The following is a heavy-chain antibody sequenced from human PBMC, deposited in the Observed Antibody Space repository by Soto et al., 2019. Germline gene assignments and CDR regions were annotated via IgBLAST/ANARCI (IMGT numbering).Heavy chain of an antibody. J-gene: IGHJ4*01. Sequence: SETLSLTCAVYGGSFSGYYSSWIRQRPGKGLEWIGEINLSGSINYNPCLKSRVTISVDTSKNQFSLKLSSVTAADTAVSYCARGRVATFDYWGQGTLVTVSS. V-gene: IGHV4-34*01. CDR3: ARGRVATFDY. D-gene: IGHD5-12*01. CDR1: GGSFSGYY. CDR2: INLSGSI.